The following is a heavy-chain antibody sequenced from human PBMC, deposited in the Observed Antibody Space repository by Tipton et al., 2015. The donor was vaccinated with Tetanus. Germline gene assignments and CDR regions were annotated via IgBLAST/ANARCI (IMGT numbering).Heavy chain of an antibody. CDR2: VSSSGRT. D-gene: IGHD3-3*01. CDR1: GGSVSNGSYY. CDR3: ARANYDNFKKGPFDS. Sequence: TLSLTCTVSGGSVSNGSYYWNWIRQPPGKGLEWLAYVSSSGRTNSNYDLKSRITTSHDTSKNQFFLRLTSVTSADTAVYYCARANYDNFKKGPFDSWGQGTLVIVSS. J-gene: IGHJ4*02. V-gene: IGHV4-61*01.